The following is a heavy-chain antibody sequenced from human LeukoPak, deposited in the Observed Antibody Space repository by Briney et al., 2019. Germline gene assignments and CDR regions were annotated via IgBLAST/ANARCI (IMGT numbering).Heavy chain of an antibody. Sequence: ASVKVSCKASGYMFTGYYMNWVRQAPGQGLEWMGWINPNSGGTNDAQKLQGRVTMTRDTSTSTAYMELSRLRPDDTAVYYCVRGTSYYSMDVWGQGTTVTVSS. CDR1: GYMFTGYY. V-gene: IGHV1-2*02. J-gene: IGHJ6*02. CDR2: INPNSGGT. CDR3: VRGTSYYSMDV. D-gene: IGHD3-16*01.